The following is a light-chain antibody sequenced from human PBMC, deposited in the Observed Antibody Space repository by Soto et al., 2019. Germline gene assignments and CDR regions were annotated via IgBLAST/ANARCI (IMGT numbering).Light chain of an antibody. J-gene: IGKJ2*01. Sequence: DIQLTQSPIFLSASVGDRVTISCRASQAIFNYLAGYQQKPGKAPNLLLFGASTLQSGVPSRFSGSGSGTEFTLTISSLQPEDFATYYCQQLNSHPRTFGQGTKLEIK. CDR2: GAS. CDR3: QQLNSHPRT. CDR1: QAIFNY. V-gene: IGKV1-9*01.